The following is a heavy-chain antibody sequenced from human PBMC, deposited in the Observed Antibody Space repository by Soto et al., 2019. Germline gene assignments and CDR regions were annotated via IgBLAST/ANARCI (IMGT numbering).Heavy chain of an antibody. V-gene: IGHV1-2*02. J-gene: IGHJ5*02. D-gene: IGHD2-15*01. Sequence: ASVNVSCKASGYTFTGYYMHWVRQAPGQGLEWMGWINPNSGGTNYAQKFQGRVTMTRDTSISTAYMELSRLRSDDTAVYYCARDLSGDCSGGSCYSGWFDPWGQGTLVTVSS. CDR3: ARDLSGDCSGGSCYSGWFDP. CDR2: INPNSGGT. CDR1: GYTFTGYY.